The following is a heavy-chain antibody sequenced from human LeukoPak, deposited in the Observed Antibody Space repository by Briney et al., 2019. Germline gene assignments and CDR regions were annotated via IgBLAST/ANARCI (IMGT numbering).Heavy chain of an antibody. D-gene: IGHD6-13*01. J-gene: IGHJ4*02. CDR2: ISSSSSYI. V-gene: IGHV3-21*01. Sequence: PGGSLRLSCAASGFTSSSYSMNWVRQAPGKGLEWVSSISSSSSYIYYADSVKGRFTISRDNAKNSLYLQMNSLRAEDTAVYYCARENSRGVDYWGQGTLVTVSS. CDR1: GFTSSSYS. CDR3: ARENSRGVDY.